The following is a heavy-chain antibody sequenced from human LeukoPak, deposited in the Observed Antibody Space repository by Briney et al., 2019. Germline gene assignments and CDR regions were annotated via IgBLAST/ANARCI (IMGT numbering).Heavy chain of an antibody. CDR1: GGTFSSYA. CDR2: IIPIFGTA. CDR3: ARDLSFDYGDYASAIDI. Sequence: ASVKVPCKASGGTFSSYAISWVRQAPAQGLEWMGRIIPIFGTANYAQKLQGRLTINTDESTSTAYMELSSLRSEDTAVYYCARDLSFDYGDYASAIDIWGQGTMVTVSS. V-gene: IGHV1-69*05. J-gene: IGHJ3*02. D-gene: IGHD4-17*01.